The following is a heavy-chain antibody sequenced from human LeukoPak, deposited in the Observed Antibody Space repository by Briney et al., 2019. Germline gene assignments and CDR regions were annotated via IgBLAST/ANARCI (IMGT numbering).Heavy chain of an antibody. CDR1: GFSFNNAW. Sequence: GGSLRLSCAASGFSFNNAWLSWVRQAPGKGLEWVGRIKSKTDGGTTDYAAPVKARFTISRDDSKNTPYLQMNSLKTEDTAVYYCTTEAYCSSTTCPGAFDIWGQGTMVTVSS. CDR3: TTEAYCSSTTCPGAFDI. V-gene: IGHV3-15*01. D-gene: IGHD2-2*01. CDR2: IKSKTDGGTT. J-gene: IGHJ3*02.